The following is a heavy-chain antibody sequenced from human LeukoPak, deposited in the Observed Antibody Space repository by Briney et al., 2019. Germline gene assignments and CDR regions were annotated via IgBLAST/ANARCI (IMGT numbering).Heavy chain of an antibody. Sequence: PSETLSLTCSVYSESFSGGYWSWIRQPPGKGLDWIGEICDNEGIKYSPSLKSRVTISVDTSKNQFSLKLTSVTAADTAVYYCARGLDRSKTGYWGQGSLVTVSS. J-gene: IGHJ4*02. CDR1: SESFSGGY. CDR2: ICDNEGI. D-gene: IGHD3-22*01. CDR3: ARGLDRSKTGY. V-gene: IGHV4-34*01.